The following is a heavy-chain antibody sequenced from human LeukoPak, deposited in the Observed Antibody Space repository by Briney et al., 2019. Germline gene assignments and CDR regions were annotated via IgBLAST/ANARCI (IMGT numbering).Heavy chain of an antibody. V-gene: IGHV3-9*01. CDR3: AKDRPVATTLHHFDH. D-gene: IGHD1-26*01. CDR2: ISWDGNKV. CDR1: GFSFDDYA. J-gene: IGHJ4*02. Sequence: PGGSLRLSCVVSGFSFDDYAMHWVRQGPGKALEWVSVISWDGNKVAYADSVKGRFTISRDNAKNSLYLQITSLRPEDTAFYYCAKDRPVATTLHHFDHWGLETLVTVSS.